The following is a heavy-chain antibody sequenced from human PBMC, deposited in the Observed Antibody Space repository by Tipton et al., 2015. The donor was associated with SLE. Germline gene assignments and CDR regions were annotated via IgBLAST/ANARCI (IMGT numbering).Heavy chain of an antibody. CDR3: ASLSSGSYYDWFDP. CDR1: GGSISSHY. CDR2: IYYSGST. D-gene: IGHD1-26*01. J-gene: IGHJ5*02. V-gene: IGHV4-59*11. Sequence: TLSLTCTVSGGSISSHYWSWIRQPPGKGLEWSGYIYYSGSTNYNPSLKSRVTISVDTSKNQFSLKLSSVTAADTAVYYCASLSSGSYYDWFDPWGQGTLVTVSS.